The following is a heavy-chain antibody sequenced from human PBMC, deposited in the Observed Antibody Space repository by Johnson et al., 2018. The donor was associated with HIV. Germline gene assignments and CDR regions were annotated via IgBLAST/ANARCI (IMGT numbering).Heavy chain of an antibody. Sequence: VQLVESGGGVVQPGRSLRLSCAASGFTFSTYAMHWVRQAPGKGLEWVAAISYDGSDKDYADPVKGRFTLSRDNSKNTLYLQLSSLRTEDTAVFYCARGGVVHDAFDMWGQGTMVTVSS. D-gene: IGHD2-2*01. J-gene: IGHJ3*02. CDR1: GFTFSTYA. CDR2: ISYDGSDK. CDR3: ARGGVVHDAFDM. V-gene: IGHV3-30*04.